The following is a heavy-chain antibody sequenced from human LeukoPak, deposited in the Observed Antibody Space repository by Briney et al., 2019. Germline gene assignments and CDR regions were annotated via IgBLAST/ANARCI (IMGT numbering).Heavy chain of an antibody. CDR3: AKWWKYYDSSGLIPADY. D-gene: IGHD3-22*01. Sequence: SETLSLTCTVSGGSISSYYWSWIRQPPGKGLEWIGYIYYSGSTNYNPSLKSRVTISVDTSKNQFSLKLSSVTAADTAVYYCAKWWKYYDSSGLIPADYWGQGTLVTVSS. CDR1: GGSISSYY. CDR2: IYYSGST. J-gene: IGHJ4*02. V-gene: IGHV4-59*01.